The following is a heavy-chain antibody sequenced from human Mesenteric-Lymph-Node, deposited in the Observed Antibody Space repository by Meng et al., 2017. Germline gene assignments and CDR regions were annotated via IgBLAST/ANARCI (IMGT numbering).Heavy chain of an antibody. D-gene: IGHD6-13*01. V-gene: IGHV3-9*01. J-gene: IGHJ4*02. Sequence: SLKISCAASGFTFDDYAMHWVRQAPGKGLEWVSGISWNSCSIGYADSVKGRFTISRDNAKNSLYLQMNSLRAEDTALYYCAKDTAMYSSSWYFFDYWGQGTLVTVSS. CDR3: AKDTAMYSSSWYFFDY. CDR2: ISWNSCSI. CDR1: GFTFDDYA.